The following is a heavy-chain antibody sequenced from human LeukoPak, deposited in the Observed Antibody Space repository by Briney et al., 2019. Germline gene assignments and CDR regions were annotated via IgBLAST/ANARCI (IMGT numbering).Heavy chain of an antibody. Sequence: ASVKVSCKASGHTFITYYMFWVRQAPGQGLQWMDMINPRSGGGADHAQNFQGRVTMTRDTSISTTYMELSRLRSDDTAVYYCARGSYSLDFDYWGQGTLVTVSS. CDR3: ARGSYSLDFDY. V-gene: IGHV1-46*01. CDR2: INPRSGGGA. J-gene: IGHJ4*02. CDR1: GHTFITYY. D-gene: IGHD2-21*01.